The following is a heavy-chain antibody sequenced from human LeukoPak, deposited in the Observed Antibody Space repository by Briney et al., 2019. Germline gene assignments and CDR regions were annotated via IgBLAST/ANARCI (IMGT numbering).Heavy chain of an antibody. CDR3: AGRGYYYDSSGYYEEDY. Sequence: GGSLRLSCAASGFTFSSYSMNLVRQAPGKGLEWVSSISSSSSYIYYADSVKGRFTISRDNAKNSLYLQMNSLRAEDTAVYYCAGRGYYYDSSGYYEEDYWGQGTLVTVSS. V-gene: IGHV3-21*01. J-gene: IGHJ4*02. CDR2: ISSSSSYI. D-gene: IGHD3-22*01. CDR1: GFTFSSYS.